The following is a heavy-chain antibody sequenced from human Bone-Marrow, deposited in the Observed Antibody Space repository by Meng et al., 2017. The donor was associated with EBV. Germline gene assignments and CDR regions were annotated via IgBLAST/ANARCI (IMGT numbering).Heavy chain of an antibody. J-gene: IGHJ5*02. Sequence: MQLVRVVSGLKKPRASVRVSCKASGYTFTSYAMNWVRQAPGQGLEWMGWINTNTGNPTYAQGFTGRFVFSLDTSVSTAYLQISSLKAEDTAVYYCARGGDEGWFDPWGQGTLVTVSS. CDR1: GYTFTSYA. D-gene: IGHD7-27*01. CDR3: ARGGDEGWFDP. CDR2: INTNTGNP. V-gene: IGHV7-4-1*02.